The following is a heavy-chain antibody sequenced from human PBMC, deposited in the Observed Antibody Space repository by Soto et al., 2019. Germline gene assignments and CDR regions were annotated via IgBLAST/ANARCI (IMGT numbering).Heavy chain of an antibody. CDR1: GFTFSSYS. CDR2: ISSSSSTI. J-gene: IGHJ3*02. D-gene: IGHD3-10*01. CDR3: ARDHARGSLWFGPRGAFDI. Sequence: GGSLRLSCAASGFTFSSYSMNWVRQAPGKGLEWVSYISSSSSTIYYADSVKGRFTISRDNAKNSLYLQMNSLRDEDTAVYYCARDHARGSLWFGPRGAFDIWGQGTMVTVSS. V-gene: IGHV3-48*02.